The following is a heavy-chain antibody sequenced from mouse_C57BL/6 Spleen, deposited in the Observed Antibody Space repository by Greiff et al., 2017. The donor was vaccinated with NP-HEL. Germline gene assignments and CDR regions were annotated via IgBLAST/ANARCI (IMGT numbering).Heavy chain of an antibody. J-gene: IGHJ2*01. Sequence: QVQLQQSGPELVKPGASVKISCKASGYAFSSSWMNWVKQRPGKGLEWIGRIYPGDGDTNYNGKFKGKATLTADKSSSTAYMQLSSLTSEDSAVCFCASDYGSSSHPYYFDYWGKGTTLTVSS. D-gene: IGHD1-1*01. CDR2: IYPGDGDT. CDR3: ASDYGSSSHPYYFDY. V-gene: IGHV1-82*01. CDR1: GYAFSSSW.